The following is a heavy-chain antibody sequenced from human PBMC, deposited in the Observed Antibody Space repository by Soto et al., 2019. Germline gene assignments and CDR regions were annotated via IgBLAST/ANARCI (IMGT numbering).Heavy chain of an antibody. Sequence: PGGSLRLSCAASGFTFSSYAMSCVRQTPGKGLEWVSAISGSGGSTYYADSLKGRFTISRDNSKNTLYLQMNSLRAEDTAVYYCAKDQEVGSVDGPSDYWGQGTLVAVSS. CDR2: ISGSGGST. J-gene: IGHJ4*02. V-gene: IGHV3-23*01. CDR3: AKDQEVGSVDGPSDY. D-gene: IGHD3-10*01. CDR1: GFTFSSYA.